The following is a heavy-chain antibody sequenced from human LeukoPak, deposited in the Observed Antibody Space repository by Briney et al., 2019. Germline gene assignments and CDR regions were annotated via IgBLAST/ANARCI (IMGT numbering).Heavy chain of an antibody. Sequence: PSETLSLTCTVSGVTISNYYWSWIRQPAGKGLEWIGRFYTSGSTNYNPSLKSRVTISVDPSKNQLCLKLGSVAAADTAAYYCAGLAGGSGKRKAGSRRACDIWGQGTMVTVSS. CDR2: FYTSGST. CDR3: AGLAGGSGKRKAGSRRACDI. V-gene: IGHV4-4*07. D-gene: IGHD3-10*01. J-gene: IGHJ3*02. CDR1: GVTISNYY.